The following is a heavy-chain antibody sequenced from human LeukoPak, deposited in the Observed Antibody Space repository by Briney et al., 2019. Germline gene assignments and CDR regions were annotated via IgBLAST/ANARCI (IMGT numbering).Heavy chain of an antibody. Sequence: PSETLSLTCTVSSGSISSYYWSWIRQPAGKGLEWIGRIYTSGSTNYNPSLKSRVTMSVDTSKNQFSLKLSSVTAADTAVYYCARFRTQKYQPGEWSDPWGQGTLVTVSS. J-gene: IGHJ5*02. CDR1: SGSISSYY. D-gene: IGHD2-2*01. V-gene: IGHV4-4*07. CDR3: ARFRTQKYQPGEWSDP. CDR2: IYTSGST.